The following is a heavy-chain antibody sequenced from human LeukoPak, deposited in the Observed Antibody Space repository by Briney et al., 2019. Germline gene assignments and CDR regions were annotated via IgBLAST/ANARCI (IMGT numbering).Heavy chain of an antibody. CDR3: ARDRTGFFDY. J-gene: IGHJ4*02. V-gene: IGHV3-53*01. CDR2: IYSGGST. CDR1: GFTVSSNY. Sequence: GGSLRLSCAASGFTVSSNYMSWVRQAPGKGLEWVSVIYSGGSTYYADSVKGRFTVSRDNSKNTLYLQMNSLRAEDTAVYYCARDRTGFFDYWGQGTPVTVSS. D-gene: IGHD1-1*01.